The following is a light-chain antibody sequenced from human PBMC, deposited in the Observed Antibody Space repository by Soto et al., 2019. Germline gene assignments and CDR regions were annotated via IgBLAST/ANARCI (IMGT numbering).Light chain of an antibody. Sequence: QSVLTQPPSVSGAPGQRVTISCTGSSSNIGAGYDVHWYQQLPGTAPKLLIYSNSNRPSGVPDRLSGSKSGTSASLAITGLQAEDEADYYCQSYDSSLSGFYVFGTGTKLTVL. V-gene: IGLV1-40*01. CDR3: QSYDSSLSGFYV. CDR2: SNS. J-gene: IGLJ1*01. CDR1: SSNIGAGYD.